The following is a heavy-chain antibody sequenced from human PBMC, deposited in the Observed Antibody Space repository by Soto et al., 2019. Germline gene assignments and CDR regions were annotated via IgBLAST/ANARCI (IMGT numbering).Heavy chain of an antibody. D-gene: IGHD6-6*01. CDR2: ISGSGGST. J-gene: IGHJ2*01. CDR3: AKDERTWYSSSSGYFDL. CDR1: GFTFSSYA. Sequence: EVQLLESGGGLVQPGGSLRLSCAASGFTFSSYAMSWVRQAPGKGLEWVSAISGSGGSTYYADSVKGRFTISRDNSKNTLYLQMNSQRAVDTAVYYCAKDERTWYSSSSGYFDLWGRGTLVTVSS. V-gene: IGHV3-23*01.